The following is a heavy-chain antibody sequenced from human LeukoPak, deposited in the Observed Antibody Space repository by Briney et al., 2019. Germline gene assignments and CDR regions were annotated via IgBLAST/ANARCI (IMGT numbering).Heavy chain of an antibody. Sequence: KFQGRVTITRDTSASTAYMELSSLRSEDTAVYYCARASSGYPDKGFHYWGQGTLVTVSS. CDR3: ARASSGYPDKGFHY. V-gene: IGHV1-3*01. J-gene: IGHJ4*02. D-gene: IGHD5-12*01.